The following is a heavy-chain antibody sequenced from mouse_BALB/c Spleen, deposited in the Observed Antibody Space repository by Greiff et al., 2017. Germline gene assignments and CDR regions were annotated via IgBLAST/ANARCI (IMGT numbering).Heavy chain of an antibody. V-gene: IGHV5-6-5*01. Sequence: EVKLVESGGGLVKPGGSLKLSCAASGFTFSSYAMSWVRQTPEKRLEWVASISSGGSTYYPDSVKGRFTISRDNARNILYLQMSSLRSEDTAMYYCARDGYYYWYFDVWGAGTTVTVSS. CDR3: ARDGYYYWYFDV. D-gene: IGHD2-3*01. J-gene: IGHJ1*01. CDR1: GFTFSSYA. CDR2: ISSGGST.